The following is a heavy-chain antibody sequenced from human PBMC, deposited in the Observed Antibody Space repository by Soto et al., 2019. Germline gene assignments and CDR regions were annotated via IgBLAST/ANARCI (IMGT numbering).Heavy chain of an antibody. CDR1: TLTVSLYG. CDR3: ARDIWSGNYKWFDS. J-gene: IGHJ5*01. V-gene: IGHV3-30*03. Sequence: AGSLRLSCAASTLTVSLYGIQWVRQAPGKGLDWVAFISNDGGTQYYADSVKGRFSISRDNSMNTVDLHMNSLRAEDTAIYYCARDIWSGNYKWFDSWGQGTLVTVSS. CDR2: ISNDGGTQ. D-gene: IGHD3-3*01.